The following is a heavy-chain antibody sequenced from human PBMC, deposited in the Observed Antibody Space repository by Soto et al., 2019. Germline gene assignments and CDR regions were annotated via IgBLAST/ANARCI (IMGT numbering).Heavy chain of an antibody. CDR2: INPNSGNT. J-gene: IGHJ4*02. CDR3: ARVMSSGWYGDY. Sequence: ASVKVSCKPSGYTFTDYYIHWVRQAPGQGLEWMGWINPNSGNTNYAQRFQGRVTMTRDTSISTVYMYLSSLRFDDTAVYYCARVMSSGWYGDYWGQGXLVTVYS. D-gene: IGHD6-19*01. CDR1: GYTFTDYY. V-gene: IGHV1-2*02.